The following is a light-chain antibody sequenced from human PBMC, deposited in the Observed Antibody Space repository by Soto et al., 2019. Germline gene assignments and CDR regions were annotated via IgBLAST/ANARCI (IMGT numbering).Light chain of an antibody. CDR1: SSDVGSYNL. Sequence: QSVLTQPASVSGSPGQSITISCTGTSSDVGSYNLVSWYQQHPGKAPKLMIYEGSKRPSGVSNRFSGSKSGNTASLTISGLQAEDEAGYYCWSYEGSGSYVFGTGTKLTVL. V-gene: IGLV2-23*01. CDR3: WSYEGSGSYV. CDR2: EGS. J-gene: IGLJ1*01.